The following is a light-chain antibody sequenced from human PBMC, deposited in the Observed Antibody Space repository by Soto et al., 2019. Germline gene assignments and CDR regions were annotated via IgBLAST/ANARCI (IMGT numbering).Light chain of an antibody. Sequence: DIEMTQSPSSLSASVGDRVTITCRASQGISNYLAWHQQRPGQVPKLLIYAASTLQSGVPSRFSGSGSGTDFTLTISSLQPEDVATYYCQKYDSAPWTFGQGTEVEIK. J-gene: IGKJ1*01. V-gene: IGKV1-27*01. CDR1: QGISNY. CDR3: QKYDSAPWT. CDR2: AAS.